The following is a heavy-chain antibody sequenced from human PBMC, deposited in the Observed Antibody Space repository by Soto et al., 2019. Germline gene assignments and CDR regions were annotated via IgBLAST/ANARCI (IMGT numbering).Heavy chain of an antibody. V-gene: IGHV3-21*01. CDR2: ISSSSSYI. CDR3: ARESDRYFDWLSGPNYFDY. Sequence: PGGSLRLSCAASGFTFRSYRMNWVRQAPGKGLEWVSSISSSSSYIYYADSVKGRFTISRDNAKNSLYLQMNSLRAEDTAVYYCARESDRYFDWLSGPNYFDYWGQGTLVTVSS. D-gene: IGHD3-9*01. J-gene: IGHJ4*02. CDR1: GFTFRSYR.